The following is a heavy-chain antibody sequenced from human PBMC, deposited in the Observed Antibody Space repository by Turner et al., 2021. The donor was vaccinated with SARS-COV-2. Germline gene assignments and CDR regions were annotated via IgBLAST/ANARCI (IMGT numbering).Heavy chain of an antibody. Sequence: EVQLVESGGGVVQPGGSLRLSCAASGFDFDYYAMHWVRQVPGKGLEWVSLITGNGDRIYYADSVKGRFTISRDNSKNYLYLQMNSLRSDDTALYYCAKDGYRDAYNCYYYFGMDIWGQGTTVTVSS. J-gene: IGHJ6*02. CDR2: ITGNGDRI. CDR3: AKDGYRDAYNCYYYFGMDI. V-gene: IGHV3-43*02. D-gene: IGHD3-16*02. CDR1: GFDFDYYA.